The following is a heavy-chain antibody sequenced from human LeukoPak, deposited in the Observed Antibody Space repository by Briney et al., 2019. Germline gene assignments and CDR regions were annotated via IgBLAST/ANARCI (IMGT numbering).Heavy chain of an antibody. J-gene: IGHJ4*02. CDR1: GFTFNKYW. D-gene: IGHD2-8*01. CDR2: MRQDGGEI. CDR3: ARIMDRLGVHFDF. Sequence: GGSLRLSCVVSGFTFNKYWMSWVRQAPGKGLEWVATMRQDGGEIYYADSVSGRFTISRDNAKNSLYLQMNSLRADDTAIYYCARIMDRLGVHFDFWGQGTLVTVSS. V-gene: IGHV3-7*01.